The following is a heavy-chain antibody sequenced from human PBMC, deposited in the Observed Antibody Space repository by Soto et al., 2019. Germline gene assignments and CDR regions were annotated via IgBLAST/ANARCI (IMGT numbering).Heavy chain of an antibody. CDR2: IYYSGST. CDR1: GGSISSGGYY. Sequence: QVQLQESGPGLVKPSQTLSLTCTVSGGSISSGGYYWSWIRQHPGKGLEWIGYIYYSGSTYYTPSLQSRVTRSVHASKTQFSLQLSSVTAADTAVSYCAGRPLTWGQGTLVTVSS. CDR3: AGRPLT. V-gene: IGHV4-31*03. J-gene: IGHJ4*02.